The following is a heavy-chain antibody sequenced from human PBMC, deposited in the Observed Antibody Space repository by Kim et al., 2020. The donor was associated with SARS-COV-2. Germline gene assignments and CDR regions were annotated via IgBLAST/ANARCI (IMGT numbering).Heavy chain of an antibody. V-gene: IGHV7-4-1*02. Sequence: ASVKVSCKASGYTFTSYAMNWVRQAPGQGLEWIGWINTNTGNPTYAQGFTGRFVFSLDTSVSTAYLQISSLKAEDTAVYYCASLRLGELSLGLYNWFDPWGQGTLVTVSS. CDR3: ASLRLGELSLGLYNWFDP. CDR2: INTNTGNP. J-gene: IGHJ5*02. D-gene: IGHD3-16*02. CDR1: GYTFTSYA.